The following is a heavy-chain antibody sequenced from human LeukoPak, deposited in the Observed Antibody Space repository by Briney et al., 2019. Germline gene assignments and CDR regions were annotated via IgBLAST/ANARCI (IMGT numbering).Heavy chain of an antibody. CDR2: MNPNSGNT. CDR1: GYTVTNYD. D-gene: IGHD1-1*01. Sequence: ASVKVSCKASGYTVTNYDINWVRQAPGEGLEWIGWMNPNSGNTGYAQKFQGRVTITRNTSISTAYMELSSLRSEDTAVYYCARGVHSSALEPGYYYYMDVWGKGTTVTVSS. V-gene: IGHV1-8*03. J-gene: IGHJ6*03. CDR3: ARGVHSSALEPGYYYYMDV.